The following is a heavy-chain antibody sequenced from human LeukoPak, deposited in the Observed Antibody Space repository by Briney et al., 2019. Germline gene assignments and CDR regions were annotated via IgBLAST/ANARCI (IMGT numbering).Heavy chain of an antibody. CDR3: ARDMDYGDVYYYYGMDV. J-gene: IGHJ6*02. Sequence: PGGSLRLSCAASGFTFSTYGMHWVRQAPGQGLEWMAVIWYDGSNKYYADSVKGRFTISRDNSKNTLYLRMNSLRAEDTAVYYCARDMDYGDVYYYYGMDVWGQGTMVTVSS. D-gene: IGHD4-17*01. CDR1: GFTFSTYG. CDR2: IWYDGSNK. V-gene: IGHV3-33*01.